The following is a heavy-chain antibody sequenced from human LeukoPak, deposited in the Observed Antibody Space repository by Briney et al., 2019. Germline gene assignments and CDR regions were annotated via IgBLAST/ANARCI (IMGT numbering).Heavy chain of an antibody. J-gene: IGHJ6*03. D-gene: IGHD6-6*01. CDR1: GGSISSGSYY. Sequence: PSQTLSLTCTVSGGSISSGSYYWSWIRQPAGKGLEWIGRIYTSGSTNYNPSLKSRVTMSLDTSKSQLSLKLNSVTAADTAVYYCARRPDIVNGYSSSLGDYYYMDVWGKGTTVTVSS. V-gene: IGHV4-61*02. CDR2: IYTSGST. CDR3: ARRPDIVNGYSSSLGDYYYMDV.